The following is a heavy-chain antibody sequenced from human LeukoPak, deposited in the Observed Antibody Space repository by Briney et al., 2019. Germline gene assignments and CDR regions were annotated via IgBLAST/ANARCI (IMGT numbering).Heavy chain of an antibody. Sequence: SGGSLRLSCGASGFTFINAWMSWVRQAPGKGLEWVGRIKSKTDGGTTDYAAPVKGRFPISRDDSKNTLYLQMNSLKTEDTAVYYCTTDTGGSGTYYTFDDWGQGTLVAVSA. CDR3: TTDTGGSGTYYTFDD. V-gene: IGHV3-15*01. J-gene: IGHJ4*02. D-gene: IGHD3-10*01. CDR2: IKSKTDGGTT. CDR1: GFTFINAW.